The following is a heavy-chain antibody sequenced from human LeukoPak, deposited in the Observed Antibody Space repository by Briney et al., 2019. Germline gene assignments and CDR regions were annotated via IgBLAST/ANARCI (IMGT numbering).Heavy chain of an antibody. D-gene: IGHD5-18*01. CDR3: ARDPSYGSMWNVWFDP. Sequence: GGSLRLPCAASGFTFSDYYMSWIRQAPGKGLEWVSYISSSGSTIYYADSVKGRFTISRDNAKNSLYLQMNSLRAEDTAVYYCARDPSYGSMWNVWFDPWGQGTLVTVSS. V-gene: IGHV3-11*01. J-gene: IGHJ5*02. CDR1: GFTFSDYY. CDR2: ISSSGSTI.